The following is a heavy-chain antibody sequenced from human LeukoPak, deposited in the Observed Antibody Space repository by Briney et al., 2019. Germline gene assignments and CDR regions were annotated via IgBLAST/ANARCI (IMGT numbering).Heavy chain of an antibody. D-gene: IGHD6-13*01. V-gene: IGHV3-48*04. Sequence: GGSLRLSCVPSGFTFSNYSMNWVRQAPGKGLEWVSYISSSSSIIYYADSVKGRFTISRDNTKKSLYLQMNSLRAEDTAVYYCARDLIAAAGKGDYWGQGTLVTVSS. CDR2: ISSSSSII. CDR1: GFTFSNYS. CDR3: ARDLIAAAGKGDY. J-gene: IGHJ4*02.